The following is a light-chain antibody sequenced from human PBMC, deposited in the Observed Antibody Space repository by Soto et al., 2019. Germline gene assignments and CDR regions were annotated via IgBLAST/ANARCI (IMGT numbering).Light chain of an antibody. J-gene: IGKJ1*01. CDR3: QKYNSAPWT. Sequence: DIQMTQAPSALSASGGDRVTITCRASQGISNYLAWYQQKPGKVPKLLIYAASTLQSGVPSRFSGSGSGTDFTLTISSLQPEDVATYFFQKYNSAPWTFGQGTKVEIK. V-gene: IGKV1-27*01. CDR2: AAS. CDR1: QGISNY.